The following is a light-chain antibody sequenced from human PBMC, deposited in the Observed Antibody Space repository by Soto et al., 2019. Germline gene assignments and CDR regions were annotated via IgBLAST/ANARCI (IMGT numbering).Light chain of an antibody. CDR2: EVS. CDR1: SSDVGGYNF. CDR3: SSYTSSTSYV. J-gene: IGLJ1*01. Sequence: QSVLTQPASVSGSPGQSITISCTGTSSDVGGYNFVSWYQQHPGKAPKLMISEVSNRPSGVSNRFSGSKSGNTASLTISGLQADDEADYHWSSYTSSTSYVFGTGTKVTVL. V-gene: IGLV2-14*01.